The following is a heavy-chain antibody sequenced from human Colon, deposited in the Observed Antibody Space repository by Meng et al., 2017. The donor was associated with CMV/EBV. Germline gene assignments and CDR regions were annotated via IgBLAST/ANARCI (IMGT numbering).Heavy chain of an antibody. CDR1: GFGFNDNY. CDR2: TTGKAHNLIT. CDR3: VRDSSDWTFDF. V-gene: IGHV3-72*01. J-gene: IGHJ2*01. Sequence: SGFGFNDNYMDWVGQAPGKGLEWVGRTTGKAHNLITESAASVEGRITLSRNDSTSLLYLQMNCLNSEDTAMYYCVRDSSDWTFDFWGRGTLVTVSS. D-gene: IGHD3-22*01.